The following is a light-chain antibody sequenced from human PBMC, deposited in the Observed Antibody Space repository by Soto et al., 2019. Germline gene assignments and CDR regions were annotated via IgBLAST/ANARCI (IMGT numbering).Light chain of an antibody. CDR3: QQRHMWPIT. CDR2: DAY. CDR1: QSFRGL. Sequence: VLTQSPVTLSLSPGERASLSCRASQSFRGLLAWYQQKPGQAPRLLIYDAYNRATGIPPRFSGSGSGTDFTLTISSLEPEDSAVYYCQQRHMWPITFGQGTRLEIK. V-gene: IGKV3-11*01. J-gene: IGKJ5*01.